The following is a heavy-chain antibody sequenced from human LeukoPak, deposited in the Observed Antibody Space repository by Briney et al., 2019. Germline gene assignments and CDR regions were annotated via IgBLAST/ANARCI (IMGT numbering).Heavy chain of an antibody. Sequence: PGGSLRLSCAASGFTFGSYAMHWARQAPGKGLEWVAVISYDGSNKYYADSVKGRFTISRDNSKNTLYLQMNSLRAEDTAVYYCTEPTIAAAGSGQGYFDYWGQGTLVTVSS. D-gene: IGHD6-13*01. V-gene: IGHV3-30*04. CDR2: ISYDGSNK. CDR1: GFTFGSYA. CDR3: TEPTIAAAGSGQGYFDY. J-gene: IGHJ4*02.